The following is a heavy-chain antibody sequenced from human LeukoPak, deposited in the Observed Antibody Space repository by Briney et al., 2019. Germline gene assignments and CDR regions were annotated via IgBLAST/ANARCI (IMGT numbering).Heavy chain of an antibody. CDR1: GFTFSSYG. J-gene: IGHJ4*02. D-gene: IGHD3-3*01. Sequence: PGRSLRLSCAASGFTFSSYGMHWVRQAPGKGLEWVAVIWYDGSNKYYADSVKGRFTISRDNSKNTLYLQMNSLRAEDTAVYYCAKDWAIRYDFWSGYYTGILDYWGQGTLVTVSS. V-gene: IGHV3-33*06. CDR2: IWYDGSNK. CDR3: AKDWAIRYDFWSGYYTGILDY.